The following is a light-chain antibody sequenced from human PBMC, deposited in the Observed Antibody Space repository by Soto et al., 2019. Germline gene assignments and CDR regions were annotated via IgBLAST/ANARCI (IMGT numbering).Light chain of an antibody. CDR2: DAS. CDR3: QQYENLPWT. CDR1: QDISTY. Sequence: DTQMTQSPPSLSASVGDRVTITCQASQDISTYLNWYQQKPGKAPKLLIYDASNLETGVPSRFSGSGSGTDFTFTINSLQPEDIATYHCQQYENLPWTFGQGTKVAIK. V-gene: IGKV1-33*01. J-gene: IGKJ1*01.